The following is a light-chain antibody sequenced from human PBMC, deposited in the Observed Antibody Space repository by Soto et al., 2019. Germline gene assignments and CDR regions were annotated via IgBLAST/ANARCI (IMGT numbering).Light chain of an antibody. CDR2: EAT. Sequence: QSVLTQPASVSGSPGQSLTISCTGTSSDVGSHNVVSWYQHHPGKAPKLIIYEATKWPSGVSTRFSGSKSGNTASLTISGLQAEDAADYSCCSFAGTNTIVFGSGTKVTVL. V-gene: IGLV2-23*01. CDR1: SSDVGSHNV. J-gene: IGLJ1*01. CDR3: CSFAGTNTIV.